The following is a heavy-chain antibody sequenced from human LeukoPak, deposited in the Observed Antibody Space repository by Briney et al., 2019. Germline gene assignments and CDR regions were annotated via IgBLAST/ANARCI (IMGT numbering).Heavy chain of an antibody. D-gene: IGHD3-22*01. CDR1: GGTFSSYA. CDR3: ARSFTYYYDSSGYYLIY. V-gene: IGHV1-69*15. CDR2: IIPIFGTA. J-gene: IGHJ4*02. Sequence: GSSVKVSCKASGGTFSSYAISWVRQAPGQGLEWMGRIIPIFGTANYAQKFQGRVTITADESTSTAYMELSSLRSEDTAVYYCARSFTYYYDSSGYYLIYWGQGTLVTVSS.